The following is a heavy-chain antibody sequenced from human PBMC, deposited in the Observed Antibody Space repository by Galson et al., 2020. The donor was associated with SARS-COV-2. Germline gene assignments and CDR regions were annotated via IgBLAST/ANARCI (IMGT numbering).Heavy chain of an antibody. V-gene: IGHV3-23*01. CDR1: GFTFRSYA. Sequence: GESLKISCAGSGFTFRSYAMSWVRQAPGKGVEWVSGISGRGSTTYYADSVKGRFTISKDNSKNTLYLQINSLTAEDSAVYYCAKDERGSSDWYGFDYWGQGTLVTVSS. J-gene: IGHJ4*02. D-gene: IGHD6-13*01. CDR2: ISGRGSTT. CDR3: AKDERGSSDWYGFDY.